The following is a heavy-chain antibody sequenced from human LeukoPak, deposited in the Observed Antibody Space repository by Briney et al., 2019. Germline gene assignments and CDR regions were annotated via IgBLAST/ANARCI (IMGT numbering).Heavy chain of an antibody. J-gene: IGHJ4*02. CDR1: GFTFSTYA. D-gene: IGHD5-24*01. CDR2: ISGNAGST. Sequence: GGSLRLSCAASGFTFSTYAMTWVRLAPGKGLEWVSAISGNAGSTYYADSVKGRFTISRDNSKNTLYLQMNSLRAEDTAVYYCARGGDDYNYRLEYWGQGTLVTVSS. CDR3: ARGGDDYNYRLEY. V-gene: IGHV3-23*01.